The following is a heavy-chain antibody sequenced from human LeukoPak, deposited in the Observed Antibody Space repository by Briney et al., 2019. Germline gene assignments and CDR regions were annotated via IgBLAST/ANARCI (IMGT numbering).Heavy chain of an antibody. D-gene: IGHD6-13*01. V-gene: IGHV4-30-4*01. CDR1: GGSISSGDYY. J-gene: IGHJ6*02. CDR3: ARGLEAAADYYYYAMDV. Sequence: NPSETLSLTCTVSGGSISSGDYYWSWIRQPPGKDLEWIGYIYYSGSTYYNPSLKSRVTISVDTSKNQFSLKLSSVTAADTAVYYCARGLEAAADYYYYAMDVWGQGTTVTVSS. CDR2: IYYSGST.